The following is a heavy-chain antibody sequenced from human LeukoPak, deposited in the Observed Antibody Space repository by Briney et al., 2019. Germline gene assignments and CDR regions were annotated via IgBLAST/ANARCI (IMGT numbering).Heavy chain of an antibody. D-gene: IGHD6-13*01. CDR2: IRYDGSNK. CDR1: GFTFSSYG. Sequence: GGSLRLSCAASGFTFSSYGMHWVRQAPGKGLEWVAFIRYDGSNKYYADSVKGRFTISRDNSKNTLYLQMNSLRAEDTAVYYCAKESIAAADIFDYWGQGTLVNVSS. J-gene: IGHJ4*02. CDR3: AKESIAAADIFDY. V-gene: IGHV3-30*02.